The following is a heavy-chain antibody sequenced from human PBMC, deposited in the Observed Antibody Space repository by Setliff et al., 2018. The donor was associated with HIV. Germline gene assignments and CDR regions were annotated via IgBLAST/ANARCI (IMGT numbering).Heavy chain of an antibody. D-gene: IGHD4-17*01. V-gene: IGHV4-4*02. J-gene: IGHJ6*03. CDR2: IYHSGGT. Sequence: SETLSLTCAVSGGSISSSNWWSWVRQPPGKGLEWIGEIYHSGGTNYNPSLKSRVTISLDKSKNQFSLKLTSVTAADTAVYYCARHGDYSYFYYYYMDVWGKGTTVTVSS. CDR1: GGSISSSNW. CDR3: ARHGDYSYFYYYYMDV.